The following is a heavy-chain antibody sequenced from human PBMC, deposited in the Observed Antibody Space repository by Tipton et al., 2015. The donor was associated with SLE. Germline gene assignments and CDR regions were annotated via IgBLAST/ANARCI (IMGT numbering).Heavy chain of an antibody. Sequence: SLRLSCAASGFTVSSNYMSWVRQAPGKGLEWVSVIYSGGSTYYADSVKGRFTISRHNSKNTLYLQMNSLRVEDTAIYYCAKDLSGRYSYGFEHWGQGTLVTVSS. J-gene: IGHJ4*02. CDR1: GFTVSSNY. CDR2: IYSGGST. CDR3: AKDLSGRYSYGFEH. D-gene: IGHD5-18*01. V-gene: IGHV3-53*01.